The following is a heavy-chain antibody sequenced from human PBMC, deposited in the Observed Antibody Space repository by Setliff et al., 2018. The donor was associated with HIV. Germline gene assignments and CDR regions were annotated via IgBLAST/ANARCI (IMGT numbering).Heavy chain of an antibody. Sequence: ASVKVSCKAPGNSFNGDFLNWVRQAPGQGLEWMGNIKLSSGGTEFAQKFLGRVTMTRDTSTNTAFMELRRLNSDDTATYFCVTSPGSFTSVDETEAGDYWGQGTLVTVSS. CDR2: IKLSSGGT. CDR1: GNSFNGDF. V-gene: IGHV1-2*02. D-gene: IGHD6-25*01. J-gene: IGHJ4*02. CDR3: VTSPGSFTSVDETEAGDY.